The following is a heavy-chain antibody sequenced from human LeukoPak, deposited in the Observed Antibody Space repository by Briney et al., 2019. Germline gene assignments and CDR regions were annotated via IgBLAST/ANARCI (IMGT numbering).Heavy chain of an antibody. J-gene: IGHJ4*02. D-gene: IGHD3-9*01. Sequence: GGSLRLSCAASGFTFSSYWMHWVRQAPGKGLVWVSRINSDGSSTSYADSVKGRFTISRDNAKNTLYLQMNSLRAEDTAVCYCAREDDILTGFAIYDYWGQGTLVTVSS. CDR2: INSDGSST. CDR1: GFTFSSYW. V-gene: IGHV3-74*01. CDR3: AREDDILTGFAIYDY.